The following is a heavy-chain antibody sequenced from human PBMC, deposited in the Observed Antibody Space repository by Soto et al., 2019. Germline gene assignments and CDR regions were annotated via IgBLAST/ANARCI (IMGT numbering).Heavy chain of an antibody. Sequence: ASVKVSCKASGFTFTSSAMQWVRQARGQRLEWIGWIVVGSGNTNYAQKFQERVTITRDMSTSTAYMELSSLRSEDTAVYYCAADPLRISGMDVWGQGTRFTVSS. CDR2: IVVGSGNT. V-gene: IGHV1-58*02. D-gene: IGHD3-16*01. CDR1: GFTFTSSA. CDR3: AADPLRISGMDV. J-gene: IGHJ6*02.